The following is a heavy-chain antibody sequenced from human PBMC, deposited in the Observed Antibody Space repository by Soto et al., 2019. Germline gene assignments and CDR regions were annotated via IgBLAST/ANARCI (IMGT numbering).Heavy chain of an antibody. CDR1: GFSFSDYY. V-gene: IGHV3-11*01. CDR3: ARDTAFIASGLFNP. J-gene: IGHJ5*02. D-gene: IGHD3-22*01. CDR2: ISDSASTI. Sequence: PGGSLRLSCLASGFSFSDYYMNWIRQAPGKGLEWISYISDSASTIYYADSVKGRFTISRDNARKSLYLHMNSLRAEDTAVYYCARDTAFIASGLFNPWGQGTLVTVSS.